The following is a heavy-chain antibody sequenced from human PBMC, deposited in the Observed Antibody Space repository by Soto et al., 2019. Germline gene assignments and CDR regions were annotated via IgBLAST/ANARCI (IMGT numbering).Heavy chain of an antibody. J-gene: IGHJ4*02. CDR3: ARDPHYYYDSTGYYDS. Sequence: EVQLVESGGGLVQPGGSLRLSCAASGFTFSSYWMHWVRQAPGKGLVWVSRINNDGSSTSYADSVKGRFTISRDNAKNTLYLQMNSLRAEDTAVYYCARDPHYYYDSTGYYDSWGQGTLVTVSS. D-gene: IGHD3-22*01. V-gene: IGHV3-74*01. CDR1: GFTFSSYW. CDR2: INNDGSST.